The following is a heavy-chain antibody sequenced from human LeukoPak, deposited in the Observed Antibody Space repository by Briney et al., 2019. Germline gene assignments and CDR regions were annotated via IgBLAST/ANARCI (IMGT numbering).Heavy chain of an antibody. J-gene: IGHJ4*02. CDR2: ISGVGDG. CDR3: ANLYGGKDEK. CDR1: GFAINSQA. Sequence: GGSLRLSCTASGFAINSQAMSWVRQAPGKGLEWVSAISGVGDGYYAESVKGRFTIFRDNSRNTVLLQLNRLRAEDTAVYYCANLYGGKDEKWGQGTLVTVSS. D-gene: IGHD4-23*01. V-gene: IGHV3-23*01.